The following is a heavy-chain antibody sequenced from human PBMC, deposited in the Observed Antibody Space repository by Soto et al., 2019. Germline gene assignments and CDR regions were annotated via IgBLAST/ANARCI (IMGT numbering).Heavy chain of an antibody. D-gene: IGHD6-13*01. Sequence: GEALKISCKGSGYSFSSYWISWVRQMPGKGLEWMGRIDPSDSYTNYSPSFQGHVTISADKSISTAYLQWSSLKASDTAMYYCASRGKAAAGTGYYYGMDVWGQGT. CDR2: IDPSDSYT. V-gene: IGHV5-10-1*01. CDR1: GYSFSSYW. J-gene: IGHJ6*02. CDR3: ASRGKAAAGTGYYYGMDV.